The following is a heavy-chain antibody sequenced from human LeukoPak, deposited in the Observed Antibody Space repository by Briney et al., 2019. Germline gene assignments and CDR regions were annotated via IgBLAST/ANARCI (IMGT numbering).Heavy chain of an antibody. CDR2: ISYDGSNK. CDR3: AKDQVAAAVKYYYGMDV. V-gene: IGHV3-30*18. D-gene: IGHD6-13*01. J-gene: IGHJ6*02. Sequence: GGSLRLSCAASGFTFRSYGMHWVRQAPGKGLEWVAAISYDGSNKYYADSVKGRFTISRDNSKNTLYLQMNSLRAEDTAVYYCAKDQVAAAVKYYYGMDVWGQGTTVTVSS. CDR1: GFTFRSYG.